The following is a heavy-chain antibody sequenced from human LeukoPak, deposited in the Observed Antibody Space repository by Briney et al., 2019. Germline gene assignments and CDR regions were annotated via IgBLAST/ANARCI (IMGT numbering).Heavy chain of an antibody. V-gene: IGHV3-23*01. Sequence: GGSVCLFHAVSALTFSIYAMSWARQAPGKGLEWVSASSGSGGSTYYADSVKGRFTISRDNSKNTLHLQMNSLRAADTAVYYCASTAARGNPGLFDYWGQGTLVTVSS. CDR3: ASTAARGNPGLFDY. D-gene: IGHD6-25*01. CDR1: ALTFSIYA. J-gene: IGHJ4*02. CDR2: SSGSGGST.